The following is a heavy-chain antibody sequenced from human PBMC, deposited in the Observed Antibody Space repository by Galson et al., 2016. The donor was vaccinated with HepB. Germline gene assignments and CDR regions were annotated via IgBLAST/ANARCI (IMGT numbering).Heavy chain of an antibody. Sequence: SETLSLTCTVSGGSLSSYYWSWIRQPPGKGLEWIGYVYDSGSNNYNPSLESRVTISVDTSRSQFSLKLRFVTAADTAVYYCAKSLTVKTDSDFWSGRHAFDIWGQGTTVTVSS. CDR1: GGSLSSYY. D-gene: IGHD3-3*01. V-gene: IGHV4-59*01. CDR3: AKSLTVKTDSDFWSGRHAFDI. J-gene: IGHJ3*02. CDR2: VYDSGSN.